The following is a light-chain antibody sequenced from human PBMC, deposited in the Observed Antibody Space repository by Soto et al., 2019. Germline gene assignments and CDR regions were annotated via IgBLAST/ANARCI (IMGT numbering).Light chain of an antibody. CDR2: DVG. V-gene: IGLV2-14*01. CDR3: NSYRTVSTYV. CDR1: SSDIGGYNF. J-gene: IGLJ1*01. Sequence: QSALTQPASVSGSTGKSITIACTGISSDIGGYNFVSWYQQHPGKAPKLLIYDVGNRPSGVSNRFSGSKSGNTASLTISGLQAEDEAHYYCNSYRTVSTYVFGTGTKVTV.